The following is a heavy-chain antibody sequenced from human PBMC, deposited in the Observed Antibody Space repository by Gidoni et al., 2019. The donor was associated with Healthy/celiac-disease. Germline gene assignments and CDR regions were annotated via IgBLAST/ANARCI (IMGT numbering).Heavy chain of an antibody. V-gene: IGHV4-30-4*01. CDR3: ARVQGSYGYRYYYYYMDV. Sequence: QVQLQESGPGLVKPSQTLSLTCTVSGGSLSSGDYYWSWLRQPPGKGLEWIGYIYYSGSTYYNPSLKSRVTISVDTSKNQFSLKLSSVTAADTAVYYCARVQGSYGYRYYYYYMDVWGKGTTVTVSS. D-gene: IGHD5-18*01. CDR2: IYYSGST. J-gene: IGHJ6*03. CDR1: GGSLSSGDYY.